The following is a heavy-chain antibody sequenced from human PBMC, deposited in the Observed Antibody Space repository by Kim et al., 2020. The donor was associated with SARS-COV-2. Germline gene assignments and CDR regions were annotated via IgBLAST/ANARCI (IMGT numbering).Heavy chain of an antibody. V-gene: IGHV1-69*13. Sequence: SVKVSCKASGGTFSSYAISWVRQAPGQGLEWMGGIIPIFGTANYAQKFQGRVTITADESTSTAYMELSSLRSEDTAVYYCASFYDSSGPPIYYGMDVWGQGTTVTVSS. J-gene: IGHJ6*02. CDR3: ASFYDSSGPPIYYGMDV. CDR1: GGTFSSYA. D-gene: IGHD3-22*01. CDR2: IIPIFGTA.